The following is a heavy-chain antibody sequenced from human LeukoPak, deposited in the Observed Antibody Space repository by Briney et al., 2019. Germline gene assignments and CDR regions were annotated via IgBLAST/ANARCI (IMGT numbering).Heavy chain of an antibody. Sequence: SETLSLTCVVSGGSLSTHHWSWIRQSPGRGLEWIGYISDSGSTNYNPSLKSRVTISVDTSKNQFSLMLSSVTAADTAVYYCARGYDSSAYYPFDYWGQGTLVTVSS. J-gene: IGHJ4*02. V-gene: IGHV4-59*11. CDR2: ISDSGST. CDR1: GGSLSTHH. CDR3: ARGYDSSAYYPFDY. D-gene: IGHD3-22*01.